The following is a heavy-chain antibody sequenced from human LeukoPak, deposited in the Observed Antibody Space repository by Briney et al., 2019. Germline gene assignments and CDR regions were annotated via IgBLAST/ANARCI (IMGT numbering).Heavy chain of an antibody. CDR3: ARSVELRFDY. J-gene: IGHJ4*02. D-gene: IGHD1-7*01. Sequence: SETLSLTCTVSGGSISSYYWSWIRQPPGKGLEWIGYIYYSGSTKYNPPLKSRVTISVDTSKNQFSLKLSSVTAADTAVYYCARSVELRFDYWGQGTLVTVSS. CDR1: GGSISSYY. CDR2: IYYSGST. V-gene: IGHV4-59*01.